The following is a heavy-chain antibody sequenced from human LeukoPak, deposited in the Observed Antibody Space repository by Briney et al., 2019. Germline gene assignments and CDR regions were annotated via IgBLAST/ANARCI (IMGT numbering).Heavy chain of an antibody. CDR3: ARGKGILEWLSFNP. Sequence: SQTLSLTCTVSGGSISSGDYYWSWIRQPPGKGLEWIGEINHSGSTNYNPSLKSRVTISVDTSKNQFSLKLSSVTAADTAVYYCARGKGILEWLSFNPWGQGTLVTVSS. V-gene: IGHV4-30-4*08. CDR1: GGSISSGDYY. CDR2: INHSGST. J-gene: IGHJ5*02. D-gene: IGHD3-3*01.